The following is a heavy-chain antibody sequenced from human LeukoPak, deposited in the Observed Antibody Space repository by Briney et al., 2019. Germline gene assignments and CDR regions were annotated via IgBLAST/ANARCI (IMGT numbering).Heavy chain of an antibody. V-gene: IGHV3-30*18. Sequence: GGSLRLSCAASGFTFSSYGMHWVRQAPGRGLEWVADISYDGSNKYYADSVKGRFTISRDNSKNTLYLQMNSLRAEDTAVYYCAKDVDVGTLDYWGQGTLVTVSS. CDR3: AKDVDVGTLDY. CDR2: ISYDGSNK. CDR1: GFTFSSYG. J-gene: IGHJ4*02. D-gene: IGHD7-27*01.